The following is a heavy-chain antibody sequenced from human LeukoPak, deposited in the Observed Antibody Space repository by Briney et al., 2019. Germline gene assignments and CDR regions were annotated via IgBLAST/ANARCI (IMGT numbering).Heavy chain of an antibody. V-gene: IGHV1-46*01. CDR3: ARAPYYYDSSGLGIDY. J-gene: IGHJ4*02. CDR1: GYTFTSYY. Sequence: ASVKVSCKASGYTFTSYYMHWVRQVPGQGLEWMGIINPSGGSTSYAQKFQGRVTMTRDTSTSTVYMELSSLRSEDTAVYYCARAPYYYDSSGLGIDYWGQGTLVTVSS. D-gene: IGHD3-22*01. CDR2: INPSGGST.